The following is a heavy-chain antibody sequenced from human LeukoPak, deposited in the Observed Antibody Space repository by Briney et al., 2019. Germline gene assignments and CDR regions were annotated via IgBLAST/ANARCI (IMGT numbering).Heavy chain of an antibody. V-gene: IGHV3-30-3*01. CDR2: ISYDGSNK. J-gene: IGHJ4*02. Sequence: GGSLRLSCAASGFTFSSYAMHRVRQAPGKGLEWVAVISYDGSNKYYADSVKGRFTISRDNSKNTLYLQMNSLRVEDTAVYYCANSDSSGYYDYWGQGTLVTVSS. CDR3: ANSDSSGYYDY. D-gene: IGHD3-22*01. CDR1: GFTFSSYA.